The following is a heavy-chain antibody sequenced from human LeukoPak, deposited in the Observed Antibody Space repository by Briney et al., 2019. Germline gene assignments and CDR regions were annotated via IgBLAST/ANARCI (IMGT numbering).Heavy chain of an antibody. CDR3: ARDLTSSSLDY. V-gene: IGHV3-74*01. CDR2: INTDVSKT. Sequence: GGSLRLSCAASGFTFSSYWMHWVRQAPGKGLGWVARINTDVSKTNYADSVTGRFTISRDNAKDTLYLQMNSLRAEDTAVYYCARDLTSSSLDYWGQGTLVTVSS. D-gene: IGHD6-6*01. J-gene: IGHJ4*02. CDR1: GFTFSSYW.